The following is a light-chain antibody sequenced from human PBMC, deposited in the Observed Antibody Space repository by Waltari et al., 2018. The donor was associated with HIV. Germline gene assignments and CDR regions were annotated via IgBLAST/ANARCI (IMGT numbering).Light chain of an antibody. J-gene: IGLJ2*01. CDR1: YLGDKT. Sequence: SYELTQPPSVSGSSGQTASITCSGAYLGDKTACWYPQKPGQSPELLLFQYWKRPSGIPKRFSGSNSGNTATLTISGTQAMDEADYYCQAWDTSTAVFGGGTKLTVL. CDR2: QYW. V-gene: IGLV3-1*01. CDR3: QAWDTSTAV.